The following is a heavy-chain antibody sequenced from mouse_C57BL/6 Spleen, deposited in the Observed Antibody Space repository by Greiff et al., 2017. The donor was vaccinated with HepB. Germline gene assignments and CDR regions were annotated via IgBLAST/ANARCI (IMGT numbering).Heavy chain of an antibody. Sequence: QVQLKESGAELARPGASVKLSCKASGYTFTSYGISWVKQRTGQGLEWIGEIYPRSGNTYYNEKFKGKATLTADKSSSTAYMELRSLTSEDSAVYFCARRVPGHWFAYWGQGTLVTVSA. CDR1: GYTFTSYG. D-gene: IGHD4-1*01. CDR3: ARRVPGHWFAY. J-gene: IGHJ3*01. V-gene: IGHV1-81*01. CDR2: IYPRSGNT.